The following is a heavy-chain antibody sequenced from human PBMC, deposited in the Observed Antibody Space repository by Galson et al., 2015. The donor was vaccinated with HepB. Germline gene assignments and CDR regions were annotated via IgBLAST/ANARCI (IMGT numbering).Heavy chain of an antibody. CDR3: ARGYSWSIAVAGTWYFDY. CDR2: INPSGGST. J-gene: IGHJ4*02. D-gene: IGHD6-19*01. V-gene: IGHV1-46*01. CDR1: GYTFTSYY. Sequence: SVKVSCKASGYTFTSYYMHWVRQAPGQGLEWMGIINPSGGSTSYAQKFQGRVTMTRDTSTSTVYMELSSLRSEDTAVYYCARGYSWSIAVAGTWYFDYWGQGTLVTVSS.